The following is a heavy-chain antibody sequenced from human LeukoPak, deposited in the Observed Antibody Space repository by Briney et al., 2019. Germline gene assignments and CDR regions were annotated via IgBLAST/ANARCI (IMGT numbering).Heavy chain of an antibody. J-gene: IGHJ4*02. CDR3: TTDTFGARDS. CDR2: INEDGGST. CDR1: GYTFSRYW. Sequence: GGSLRLSCAASGYTFSRYWMHWVRQGPGKGLVWVSRINEDGGSTSYAESVRGRFTISRDNAKNTLYLQMNSLRAEDAAVYYCTTDTFGARDSWGQGALVTVSS. V-gene: IGHV3-74*01. D-gene: IGHD3-10*01.